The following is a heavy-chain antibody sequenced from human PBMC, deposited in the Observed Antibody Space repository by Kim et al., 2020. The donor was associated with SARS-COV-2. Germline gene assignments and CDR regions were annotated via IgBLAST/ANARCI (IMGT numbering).Heavy chain of an antibody. V-gene: IGHV3-30*18. CDR2: ISYDGSNK. D-gene: IGHD6-13*01. J-gene: IGHJ6*03. CDR3: AKEGAYSSSWYFSIYYM. Sequence: GGSLRLSCAASGFTFSSYGMHWVRQAPGKGLEWVAVISYDGSNKYYADSVKGRFTISRDNSKNTLYLQMNSLRAEDTAVYYCAKEGAYSSSWYFSIYYM. CDR1: GFTFSSYG.